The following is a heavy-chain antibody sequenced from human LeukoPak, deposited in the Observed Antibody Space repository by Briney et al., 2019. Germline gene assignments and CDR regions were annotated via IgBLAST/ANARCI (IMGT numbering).Heavy chain of an antibody. D-gene: IGHD6-13*01. Sequence: GGSLRLSCAASGFTFSAYYMSWIRQAPGKGLEWLSYISSSGYTMYYADSVKGRFTISRDNTKNSVCLQMNSLRAEDTAVYYCARVGPAAAGRGYWYFDLWGRGTLVTVS. CDR3: ARVGPAAAGRGYWYFDL. CDR2: ISSSGYTM. CDR1: GFTFSAYY. V-gene: IGHV3-11*01. J-gene: IGHJ2*01.